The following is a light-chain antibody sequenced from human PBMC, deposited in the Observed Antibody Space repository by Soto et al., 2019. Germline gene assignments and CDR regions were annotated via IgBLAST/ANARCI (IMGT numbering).Light chain of an antibody. J-gene: IGKJ2*01. Sequence: IVMTQSPATLSVSPGESATLSCRASQSISNNLAWYLHKPGQAPRLLIYGVSTRATGIPARFSGSGSGTEFTLTISSLQSEDFAVYYCQQYNTWPPYTFGQGTKLEIK. CDR1: QSISNN. CDR2: GVS. V-gene: IGKV3-15*01. CDR3: QQYNTWPPYT.